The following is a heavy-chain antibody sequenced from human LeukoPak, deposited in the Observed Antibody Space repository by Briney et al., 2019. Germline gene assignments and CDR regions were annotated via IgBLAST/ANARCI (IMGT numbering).Heavy chain of an antibody. Sequence: PSETLSLTCAVYGGSFSGYYWSWIRQPPGKGLEWIGEINHSGSTNYNPSLQSRVTISVDTSKNQFSLKLSSVTAADTAVYYCARGTIAAAGSFDYWGQGTLVTVSS. J-gene: IGHJ4*02. CDR1: GGSFSGYY. D-gene: IGHD6-13*01. V-gene: IGHV4-34*01. CDR3: ARGTIAAAGSFDY. CDR2: INHSGST.